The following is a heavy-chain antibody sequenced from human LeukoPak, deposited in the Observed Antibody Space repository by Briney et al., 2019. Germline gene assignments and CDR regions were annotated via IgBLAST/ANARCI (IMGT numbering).Heavy chain of an antibody. D-gene: IGHD5-24*01. J-gene: IGHJ4*02. CDR2: ISAYNGNT. V-gene: IGHV1-18*01. CDR1: GGTFTSYG. Sequence: ASVKVSCKASGGTFTSYGISWVRQAPGQGLEWMGWISAYNGNTNYAQKLQGRVTMTTDTSTSTAYMELRSLRSDDTAVYYCARAGVDRDGYNPSDYWGQGTLVTVSS. CDR3: ARAGVDRDGYNPSDY.